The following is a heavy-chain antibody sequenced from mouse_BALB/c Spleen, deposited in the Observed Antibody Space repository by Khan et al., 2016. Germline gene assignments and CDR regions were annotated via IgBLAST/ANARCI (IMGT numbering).Heavy chain of an antibody. V-gene: IGHV3-2*02. CDR2: ISYSGST. Sequence: EVQLQESGPGLVKPSQSLSLTCTVTGYSITSDYAWNWIRQFPENKLEWLGYISYSGSTSYNPSLKSRFTVTRDTSNNQFFLQLNSVTTEDTATYYCSRRPCGGSYWYFDDWGAGTTVTVSS. J-gene: IGHJ1*01. CDR3: SRRPCGGSYWYFDD. CDR1: GYSITSDYA. D-gene: IGHD1-1*02.